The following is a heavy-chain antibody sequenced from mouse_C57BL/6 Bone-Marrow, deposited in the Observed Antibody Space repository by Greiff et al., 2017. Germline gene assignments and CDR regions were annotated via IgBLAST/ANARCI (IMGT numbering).Heavy chain of an antibody. V-gene: IGHV1-50*01. D-gene: IGHD3-3*01. CDR1: GYTFTSYW. J-gene: IGHJ3*01. CDR2: IDPSDSYT. Sequence: VQLQQPGAELVKPGASVKLSCKASGYTFTSYWMQWVKQRPGQGLEWIGEIDPSDSYTNDNQKFKGKATLTVDTSSSTAYMQLSSLTSEDSAVYYCARRGDDAYWGQGTLVTVSA. CDR3: ARRGDDAY.